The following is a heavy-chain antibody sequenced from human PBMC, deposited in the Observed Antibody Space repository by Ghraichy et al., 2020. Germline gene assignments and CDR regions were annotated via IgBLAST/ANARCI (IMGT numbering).Heavy chain of an antibody. CDR1: GFTFTNSA. CDR3: AAGGSIVVYGMDV. J-gene: IGHJ6*02. Sequence: SVKVSCKASGFTFTNSAVQWVRQARGQRLEWIGWIVVGSGNTNYAQKFQERVTITRDMSTSTAYMELSSLRSEDTAVYYCAAGGSIVVYGMDVWGQGTTVTVSS. D-gene: IGHD2-21*01. V-gene: IGHV1-58*01. CDR2: IVVGSGNT.